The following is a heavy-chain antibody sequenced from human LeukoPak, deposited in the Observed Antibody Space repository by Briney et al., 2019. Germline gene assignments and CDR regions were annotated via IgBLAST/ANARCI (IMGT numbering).Heavy chain of an antibody. J-gene: IGHJ4*02. V-gene: IGHV3-66*02. Sequence: GGSLRLSCAASGFTVSSNYMSWVRQAPGKGLEWVSVIYGGGSTYYTESVKGRFTISRDNSKNTLYLKMNTLTAEDTAVYYCATYPYRGTTDYWGQGTQVTVSS. CDR1: GFTVSSNY. CDR2: IYGGGST. D-gene: IGHD1-1*01. CDR3: ATYPYRGTTDY.